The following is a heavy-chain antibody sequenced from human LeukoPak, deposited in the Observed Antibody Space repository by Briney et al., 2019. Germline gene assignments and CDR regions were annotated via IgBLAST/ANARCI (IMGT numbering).Heavy chain of an antibody. CDR2: ISSSSSYT. V-gene: IGHV3-11*06. D-gene: IGHD6-13*01. CDR3: ARDGYSSSWYWFDY. CDR1: GFTFSDYY. Sequence: GGSLRLSCAASGFTFSDYYMSWIRQAPGKGLEWVSYISSSSSYTNYADSVKGRFTISRDNAKNSLYLQMNSLRAEDTAVYYCARDGYSSSWYWFDYWGQGTLVIVSS. J-gene: IGHJ4*02.